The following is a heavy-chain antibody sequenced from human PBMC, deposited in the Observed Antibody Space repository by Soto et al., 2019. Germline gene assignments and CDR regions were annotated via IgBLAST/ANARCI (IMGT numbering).Heavy chain of an antibody. D-gene: IGHD3-16*01. J-gene: IGHJ4*02. CDR2: INQDGSEK. V-gene: IGHV3-7*03. CDR3: ASLRGGRD. Sequence: GGSLRLSCAASGFTFSSFWMTWVRQAPGKGLEWVANINQDGSEKYYVDSVKGRFTISRDNAKKSLYLQTNSLRAEDTAVYYCASLRGGRDWGQGTLVTVSS. CDR1: GFTFSSFW.